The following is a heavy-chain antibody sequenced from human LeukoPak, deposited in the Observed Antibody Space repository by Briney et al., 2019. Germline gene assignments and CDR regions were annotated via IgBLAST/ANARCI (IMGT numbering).Heavy chain of an antibody. Sequence: ASVKVSCKASGYTFTSYYMHWVRQAPGQGLEWMGIINSSGGSTRYAQKFQGRVTMTRDMSTSTVYMELSSLRSDDTAVYYCARANPAPYDSSGYNFRGYFDYWGQGTRVTVSS. CDR3: ARANPAPYDSSGYNFRGYFDY. CDR1: GYTFTSYY. V-gene: IGHV1-46*01. D-gene: IGHD3-22*01. J-gene: IGHJ4*02. CDR2: INSSGGST.